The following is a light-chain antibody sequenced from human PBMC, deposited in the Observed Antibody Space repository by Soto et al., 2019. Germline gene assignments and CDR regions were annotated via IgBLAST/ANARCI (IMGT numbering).Light chain of an antibody. CDR1: SSNSGAGYD. J-gene: IGLJ1*01. V-gene: IGLV1-40*01. CDR2: GNS. Sequence: QSVLTQPPSVSGAPGQRVNISCTGSSSNSGAGYDVHWYQQLPGTAPKLLIYGNSNRPSGVPDRFSGSKSGTSASLAITGLHAEDEADCYCQSSDSSLSGYVFGTGTQLTVL. CDR3: QSSDSSLSGYV.